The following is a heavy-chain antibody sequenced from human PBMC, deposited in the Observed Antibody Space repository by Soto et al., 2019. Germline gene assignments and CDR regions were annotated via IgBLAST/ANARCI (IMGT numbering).Heavy chain of an antibody. CDR2: ISGSGGST. D-gene: IGHD1-26*01. CDR3: AKDLNYDDPYYRTALPNYYYYGMDV. J-gene: IGHJ6*02. CDR1: GFTFSSYA. Sequence: PGGSLRLSCAASGFTFSSYAMSWVRQAPGKGLEWVSAISGSGGSTYYADSVKGRFTISRDNSKNTLYLQMNSLRAEDTAVYYCAKDLNYDDPYYRTALPNYYYYGMDVWGQGTTVTVSS. V-gene: IGHV3-23*01.